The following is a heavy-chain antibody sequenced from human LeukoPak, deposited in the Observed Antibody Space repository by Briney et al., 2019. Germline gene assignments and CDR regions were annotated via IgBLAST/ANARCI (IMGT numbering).Heavy chain of an antibody. V-gene: IGHV3-23*01. CDR1: GFTFSSYV. CDR3: AKDDYCTNGVCPLDY. CDR2: ISGSGGST. Sequence: GGSLRLSCAASGFTFSSYVMSWVRQAPGKGLEWVSTISGSGGSTYYADSVKGRFTISRDNSKNTLYLQMNSLRAEDTAVYYCAKDDYCTNGVCPLDYWGQGTLVTVSS. D-gene: IGHD2-8*01. J-gene: IGHJ4*02.